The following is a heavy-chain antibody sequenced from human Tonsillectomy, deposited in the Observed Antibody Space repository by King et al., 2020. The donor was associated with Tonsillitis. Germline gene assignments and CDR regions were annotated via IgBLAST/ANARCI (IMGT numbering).Heavy chain of an antibody. CDR2: IYYSGGT. V-gene: IGHV4-59*01. CDR1: NDSISNDY. CDR3: ARGLSYYYDSSGPDGWFDP. Sequence: VQLQESGPGLVKPSETLSLTCTVSNDSISNDYWSWIRQPPGKGLEWIGYIYYSGGTNYNPSLKSRVTISIDASKNQFSLSLNSVTAADTAVYYCARGLSYYYDSSGPDGWFDPWGLGTLVTVSS. D-gene: IGHD3-22*01. J-gene: IGHJ5*02.